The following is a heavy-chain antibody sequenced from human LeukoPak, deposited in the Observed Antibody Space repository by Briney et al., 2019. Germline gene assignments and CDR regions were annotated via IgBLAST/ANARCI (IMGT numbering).Heavy chain of an antibody. Sequence: SQTLSLTCAISGDSVSSNSAAWNWIRQSPSRGLEWLGRTYYRSKWYNDYAVSVKSRITINPDTSKNQFSLQLNSVTAADTAVYYCARHRPPKYQGSGSYYKRGDYIDYWGQGTLVTVSS. V-gene: IGHV6-1*01. J-gene: IGHJ4*02. CDR3: ARHRPPKYQGSGSYYKRGDYIDY. CDR2: TYYRSKWYN. CDR1: GDSVSSNSAA. D-gene: IGHD3-10*01.